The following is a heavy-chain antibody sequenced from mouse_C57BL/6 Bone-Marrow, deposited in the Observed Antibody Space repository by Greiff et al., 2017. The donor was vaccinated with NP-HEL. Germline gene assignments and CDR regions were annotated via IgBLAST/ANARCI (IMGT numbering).Heavy chain of an antibody. V-gene: IGHV5-6*01. CDR3: ARHTLDFDY. Sequence: EVQWVESGGDLVKPGGSLKLSCAASGFTFSSYGMSWVRQTPDKRLEWVATISSGGSYTYYPDSVKGRFTISRDNAKNTLYLQMSSLKSEDTAMYYCARHTLDFDYWGQGTTLTVSS. CDR1: GFTFSSYG. J-gene: IGHJ2*01. CDR2: ISSGGSYT.